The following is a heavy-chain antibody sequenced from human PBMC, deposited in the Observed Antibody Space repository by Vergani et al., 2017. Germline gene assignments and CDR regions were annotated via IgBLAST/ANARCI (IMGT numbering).Heavy chain of an antibody. J-gene: IGHJ6*02. D-gene: IGHD6-19*01. CDR2: IIPIFGTA. V-gene: IGHV1-69*12. Sequence: QVQLVQSGAEVKKPGSSVKVSCKASGGTFSSYAISWVRQAPGQGLEWMGWIIPIFGTANYAQKFQGRVTITADESTSTAYMELSSLRSEDTAVYYCARSYSSGWSFYYYYGMDVWGQGTTVTVSS. CDR3: ARSYSSGWSFYYYYGMDV. CDR1: GGTFSSYA.